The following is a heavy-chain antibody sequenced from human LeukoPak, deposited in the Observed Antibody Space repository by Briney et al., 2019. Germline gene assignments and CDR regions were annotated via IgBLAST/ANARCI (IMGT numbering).Heavy chain of an antibody. D-gene: IGHD6-19*01. J-gene: IGHJ4*02. Sequence: GRSLRLSCAASGFAFRTYGMHWVRQAPGKGLEWVAVISYDGVNKYYADSVKGRFTISRDNSKNTLYLQMNSLRPEDTAIYYCANKVPDSSGYFSIDYWGQGTLVTVSS. CDR1: GFAFRTYG. CDR2: ISYDGVNK. CDR3: ANKVPDSSGYFSIDY. V-gene: IGHV3-30*18.